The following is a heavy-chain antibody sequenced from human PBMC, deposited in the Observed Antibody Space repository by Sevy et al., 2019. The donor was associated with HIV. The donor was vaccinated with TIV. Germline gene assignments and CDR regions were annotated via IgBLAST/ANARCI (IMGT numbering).Heavy chain of an antibody. J-gene: IGHJ3*02. CDR1: GFTFSSYS. Sequence: GGSLRLSCAASGFTFSSYSMNWVRQAPGKGLEWVSSISSSSSYIYYADSVKGRFTISRDNAKNSLYLQMNSLRAEDTVVYYCAIDSPFTYYYDSSGYKVAFDIWGQGTMVTVSS. D-gene: IGHD3-22*01. CDR2: ISSSSSYI. CDR3: AIDSPFTYYYDSSGYKVAFDI. V-gene: IGHV3-21*01.